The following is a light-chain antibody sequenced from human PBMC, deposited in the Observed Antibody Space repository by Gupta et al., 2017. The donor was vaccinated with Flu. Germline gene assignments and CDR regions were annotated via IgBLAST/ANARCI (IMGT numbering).Light chain of an antibody. CDR2: WAS. J-gene: IGKJ2*01. CDR1: QSVLHTSTNNNY. V-gene: IGKV4-1*01. Sequence: DIVMTQSPDSLAVSLGERATINYKSSQSVLHTSTNNNYLAWFQQKPQQPPKLLIYWASTRESGVPDRFSASGSGTDFTLTISSLQAEDVAVYYCQQYYSIPYNFGQGTKLEIK. CDR3: QQYYSIPYN.